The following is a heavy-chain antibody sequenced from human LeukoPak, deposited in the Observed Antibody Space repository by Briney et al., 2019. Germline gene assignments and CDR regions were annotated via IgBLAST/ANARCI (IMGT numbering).Heavy chain of an antibody. J-gene: IGHJ6*03. CDR1: GYTFTSYG. D-gene: IGHD3-3*01. Sequence: ASVKVSCKASGYTFTSYGISWVRQAPGQGLEWMGWISAYNGNTNYAQKLQGRVTMTTDTSTSTAYMELRSLRSDDTAVYHCARVGSYDFWSGLYYYMDVWGKGTTVTVSS. CDR3: ARVGSYDFWSGLYYYMDV. CDR2: ISAYNGNT. V-gene: IGHV1-18*01.